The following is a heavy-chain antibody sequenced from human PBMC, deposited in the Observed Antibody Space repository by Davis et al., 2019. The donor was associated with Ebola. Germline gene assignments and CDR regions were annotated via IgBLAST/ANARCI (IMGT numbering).Heavy chain of an antibody. Sequence: GESLKISCAASGFTFSSYGMHWVRQAPWKGLEWVANIKQDGSEKYYVDSVKGRFTISRDNSKNTLYLQMNSLRAEDTAVYYCARIITAYYFDYWGQGTLVTVSS. V-gene: IGHV3-7*03. D-gene: IGHD3-22*01. J-gene: IGHJ4*02. CDR3: ARIITAYYFDY. CDR1: GFTFSSYG. CDR2: IKQDGSEK.